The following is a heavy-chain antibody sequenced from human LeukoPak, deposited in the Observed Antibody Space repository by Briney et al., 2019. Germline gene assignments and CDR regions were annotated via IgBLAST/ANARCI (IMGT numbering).Heavy chain of an antibody. D-gene: IGHD3-10*01. Sequence: SETLSLTCAVYCGSFSGYYWSWIRQPPGKGLEWIGEISHSGSTNYNPSLKSRVTISVDTSKNQSSLKLSSVTAADTAVYYCATSPYNGSRLPSLWGQGTLVTVSS. J-gene: IGHJ4*02. CDR3: ATSPYNGSRLPSL. CDR1: CGSFSGYY. V-gene: IGHV4-34*01. CDR2: ISHSGST.